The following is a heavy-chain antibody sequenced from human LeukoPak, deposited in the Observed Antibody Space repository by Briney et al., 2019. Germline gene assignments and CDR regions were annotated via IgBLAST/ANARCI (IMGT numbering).Heavy chain of an antibody. Sequence: SETLSLTCTVSGGSITSDSYYWAWIRLPPGTGLEWIGSINYSGSTYYNPSLKSRVTIFVDTSKNQFSLKLSSVTAADTAVYYCAGTYCGGVCYSVEDYYYYYMDVWGKGTTVTISS. V-gene: IGHV4-39*01. CDR3: AGTYCGGVCYSVEDYYYYYMDV. J-gene: IGHJ6*03. D-gene: IGHD2-21*02. CDR2: INYSGST. CDR1: GGSITSDSYY.